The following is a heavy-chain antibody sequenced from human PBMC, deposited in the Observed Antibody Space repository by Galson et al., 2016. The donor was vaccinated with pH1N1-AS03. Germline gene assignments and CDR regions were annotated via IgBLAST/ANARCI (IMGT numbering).Heavy chain of an antibody. Sequence: SVKVSCKASGYNFINYAIHWVRQAPGQSLEWMGRISPGNGNTQFSQKFQGKVTLTRDTSATTAYMELSSLRSEDTAVYYCARAPFIVVVEAATPGAFDIWGQGTTVTVSS. V-gene: IGHV1-3*01. D-gene: IGHD2-15*01. CDR3: ARAPFIVVVEAATPGAFDI. J-gene: IGHJ3*02. CDR2: ISPGNGNT. CDR1: GYNFINYA.